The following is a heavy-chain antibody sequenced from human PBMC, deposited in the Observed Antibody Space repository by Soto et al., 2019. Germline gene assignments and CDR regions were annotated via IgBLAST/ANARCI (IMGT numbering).Heavy chain of an antibody. D-gene: IGHD3-3*01. J-gene: IGHJ4*02. Sequence: QLQLQESGPGLVKPSETLSLTCTVSGGSISSSSYYWGWIRQPPGKGLEWIGSIYYSGSTYYNPSLKSRVTISVDTSKCQFTLKLRSLTAADTAVYYCARRGRDLRFLELLLGEADYWGQGTLVTVSS. V-gene: IGHV4-39*01. CDR3: ARRGRDLRFLELLLGEADY. CDR1: GGSISSSSYY. CDR2: IYYSGST.